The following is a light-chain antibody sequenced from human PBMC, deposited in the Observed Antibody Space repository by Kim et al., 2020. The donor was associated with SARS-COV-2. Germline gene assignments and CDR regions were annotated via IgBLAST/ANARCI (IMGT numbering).Light chain of an antibody. Sequence: QSALTQPASVNGSHGQSINTSCAGTSSDDVCYNYVSWYQQHPGKAPKLMIYDVSNRPSGVSNRFSGSKSGNTASLTISGLQAEDDADYYCSSYTSSSSVVFGGGTQLTFL. CDR3: SSYTSSSSVV. J-gene: IGLJ2*01. CDR1: SSDDVCYNY. V-gene: IGLV2-14*03. CDR2: DVS.